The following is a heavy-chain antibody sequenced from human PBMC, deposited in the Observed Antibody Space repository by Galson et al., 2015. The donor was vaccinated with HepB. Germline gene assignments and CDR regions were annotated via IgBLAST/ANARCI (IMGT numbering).Heavy chain of an antibody. CDR1: GFTFNSYA. D-gene: IGHD6-19*01. V-gene: IGHV3-23*01. CDR3: AKEVAVAGLAFDY. J-gene: IGHJ4*02. CDR2: ISGSGGST. Sequence: SLRLSCAASGFTFNSYAMSWVRQAPGKGLEWVSAISGSGGSTYYADSVKGWFTISRDNSKNTLYLQMNSLRAEDTAVYYCAKEVAVAGLAFDYWGQGTLVTVSS.